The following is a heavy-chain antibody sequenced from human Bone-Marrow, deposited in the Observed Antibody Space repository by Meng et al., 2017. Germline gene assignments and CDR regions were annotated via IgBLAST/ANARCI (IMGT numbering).Heavy chain of an antibody. CDR2: ISYDGSNK. CDR1: GFTFSSYA. Sequence: GESLKISCAASGFTFSSYAMHWVRQAPGKGLEWVAVISYDGSNKYYADPVKGRFTISRDNSKNTLYLQMNSLRAEDTAVYYCARVGYYGSGIRWHFDYWGQGTLVTVSS. V-gene: IGHV3-30*04. CDR3: ARVGYYGSGIRWHFDY. J-gene: IGHJ4*02. D-gene: IGHD3-10*01.